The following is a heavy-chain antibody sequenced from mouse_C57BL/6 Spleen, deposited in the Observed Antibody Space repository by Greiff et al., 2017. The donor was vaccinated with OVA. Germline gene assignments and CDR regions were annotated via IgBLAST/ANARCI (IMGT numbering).Heavy chain of an antibody. D-gene: IGHD1-1*01. CDR3: ARDISTVVAHWYFDV. V-gene: IGHV5-16*01. CDR1: GFTFSDYY. Sequence: EVQLVESEGGLVQPGSSMKLSCTASGFTFSDYYMAWVRQVPEKGLEWVANINYDGSSTYYLDSLKSRFIISRDNAKNILYLQMSSLKSEDTATYYCARDISTVVAHWYFDVWGTGTTVTVSS. J-gene: IGHJ1*03. CDR2: INYDGSST.